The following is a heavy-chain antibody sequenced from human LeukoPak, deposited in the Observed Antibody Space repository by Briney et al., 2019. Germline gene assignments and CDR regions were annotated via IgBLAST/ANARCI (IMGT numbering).Heavy chain of an antibody. D-gene: IGHD5-24*01. CDR1: GFSVSSYY. CDR3: ARGGASRDGYNRYGMDV. Sequence: WESLSLTCAASGFSVSSYYWSWVRQPPGKGLEWIGYIYYSGSTNYNPSLKSRVTISVDTSKNQFSLKLSSVTAADTAVYYCARGGASRDGYNRYGMDVWGQGTTVTVSS. J-gene: IGHJ6*02. V-gene: IGHV4-59*02. CDR2: IYYSGST.